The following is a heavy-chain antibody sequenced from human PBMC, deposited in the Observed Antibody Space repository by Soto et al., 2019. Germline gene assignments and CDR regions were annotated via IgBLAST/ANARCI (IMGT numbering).Heavy chain of an antibody. Sequence: GGSLRLSCAASGFTFSTYSMSWVRQAPGKGLEWVSYISSTSTGPAYADSVKGRFIISRDNTKNSLFLQMNSLTAADTAVYYCARGGGEKDIVVVPAATEFDYWGQGTLVTVSS. J-gene: IGHJ4*02. CDR3: ARGGGEKDIVVVPAATEFDY. D-gene: IGHD2-2*01. CDR1: GFTFSTYS. V-gene: IGHV3-48*01. CDR2: ISSTSTGP.